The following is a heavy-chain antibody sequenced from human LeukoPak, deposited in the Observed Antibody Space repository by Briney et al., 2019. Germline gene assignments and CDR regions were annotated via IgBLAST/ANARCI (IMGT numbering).Heavy chain of an antibody. CDR1: GGTFSSYA. J-gene: IGHJ4*02. D-gene: IGHD3-9*01. V-gene: IGHV1-69*01. CDR3: AKTHYDICYDY. Sequence: SVKVSCKASGGTFSSYAISWVRQAPGQGLEWMGGIIPIFGTANYAQKFQGRVTTTADESTSTAYMELSSLRSEDTAVYYCAKTHYDICYDYWGQGTLVTVSS. CDR2: IIPIFGTA.